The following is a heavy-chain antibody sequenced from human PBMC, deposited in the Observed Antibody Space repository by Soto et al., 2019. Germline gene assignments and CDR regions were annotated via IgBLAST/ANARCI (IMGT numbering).Heavy chain of an antibody. CDR1: GYTFTSYA. J-gene: IGHJ4*02. CDR2: INAGNGNT. D-gene: IGHD3-22*01. V-gene: IGHV1-3*01. Sequence: ASVKVSCKASGYTFTSYAMHWVRQAPGQRLEWMGWINAGNGNTKCSQKFQGRVTITRDTSASTAYMELSSLRSGDTAVYYCARDYMRPYYYDSSGHDYWGQGTLVTVS. CDR3: ARDYMRPYYYDSSGHDY.